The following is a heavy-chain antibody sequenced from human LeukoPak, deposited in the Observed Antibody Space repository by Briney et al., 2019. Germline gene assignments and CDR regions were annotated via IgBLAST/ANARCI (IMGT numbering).Heavy chain of an antibody. CDR1: GYTFTGYY. D-gene: IGHD1-14*01. J-gene: IGHJ6*02. CDR3: ARFLLRPDDPYYYYYGMDV. Sequence: ASVTVSCTASGYTFTGYYMHWVRQAPGQGLEWMGRINPNSGGTNYAQKFQGRVTMTRDTSISTAYMELSRLRSDDTAVYYCARFLLRPDDPYYYYYGMDVWGQGTTVTVSS. CDR2: INPNSGGT. V-gene: IGHV1-2*06.